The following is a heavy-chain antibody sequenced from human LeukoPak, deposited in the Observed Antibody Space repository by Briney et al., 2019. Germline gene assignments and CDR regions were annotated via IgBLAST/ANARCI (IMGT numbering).Heavy chain of an antibody. V-gene: IGHV4-59*08. CDR2: IYYSGST. CDR1: GGSISSYY. J-gene: IGHJ4*02. CDR3: ARRLVVAATFDY. D-gene: IGHD2-15*01. Sequence: PSETLSLTCSVSGGSISSYYWSWIRQPPGKGLEWIGYIYYSGSTNYNPSLKSRVTISVDTSKNQFSLKLSSVTAADTAVYYCARRLVVAATFDYWGQGTLVTVSS.